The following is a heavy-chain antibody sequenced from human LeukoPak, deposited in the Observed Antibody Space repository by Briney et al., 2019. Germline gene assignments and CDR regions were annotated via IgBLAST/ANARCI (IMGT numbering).Heavy chain of an antibody. CDR1: GFTFDDYG. D-gene: IGHD3-22*01. V-gene: IGHV3-20*04. Sequence: PGGSRRLSCAASGFTFDDYGMSWVRQAPGKGREWVSGINWNGGSTGYADSVKGRFTISRDNAKNSLYLQMNSLRAEDTALYYCAREASYYYDSSGYHQYYFDYWGQGTLVTVSS. CDR3: AREASYYYDSSGYHQYYFDY. J-gene: IGHJ4*02. CDR2: INWNGGST.